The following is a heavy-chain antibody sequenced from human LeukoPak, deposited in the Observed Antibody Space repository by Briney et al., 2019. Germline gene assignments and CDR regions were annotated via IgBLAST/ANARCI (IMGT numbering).Heavy chain of an antibody. J-gene: IGHJ3*02. Sequence: SQTLSLTCTVSGGSISSGGYYWSWIRQPPGKGLEWIGYIYHSGSTNYNPSLKSRVTISVDKSKNQFSLKLSSVTAAVTAVYYWARRLDVFDIGGKGKMVTVSS. CDR2: IYHSGST. D-gene: IGHD3-16*01. CDR1: GGSISSGGYY. V-gene: IGHV4-30-2*01. CDR3: ARRLDVFDI.